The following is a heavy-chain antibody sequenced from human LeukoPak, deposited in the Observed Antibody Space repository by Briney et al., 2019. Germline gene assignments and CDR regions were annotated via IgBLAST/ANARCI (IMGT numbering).Heavy chain of an antibody. V-gene: IGHV1-2*02. J-gene: IGHJ6*02. CDR2: INPNSGGT. CDR1: GYTFTGYY. CDR3: ARGTYCGGDCYSSQDYYYYYGMDV. Sequence: GASVKVCCKASGYTFTGYYMHWVRQAPGQGLEWMGWINPNSGGTNYAQKFQGRVTMTRDTSISTAYMELSRLRSDDTAVYYCARGTYCGGDCYSSQDYYYYYGMDVWGQGTTVTVSS. D-gene: IGHD2-21*02.